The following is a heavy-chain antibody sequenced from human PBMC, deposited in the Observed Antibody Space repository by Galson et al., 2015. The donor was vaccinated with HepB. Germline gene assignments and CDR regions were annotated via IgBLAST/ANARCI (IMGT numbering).Heavy chain of an antibody. CDR3: ARDRDYRFDY. V-gene: IGHV1-18*04. J-gene: IGHJ4*02. CDR2: ISANSGNT. CDR1: GYTFTTNG. Sequence: SVKVSCKASGYTFTTNGISWVRQAPGQGLEWMGWISANSGNTECAQNLQGRVTLTRDTSTSTAYLELRSLRSDDTAAYYCARDRDYRFDYWGQGTLVTVSS. D-gene: IGHD4/OR15-4a*01.